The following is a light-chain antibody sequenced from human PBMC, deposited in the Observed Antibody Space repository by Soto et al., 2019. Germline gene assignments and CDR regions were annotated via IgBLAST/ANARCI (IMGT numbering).Light chain of an antibody. V-gene: IGKV3-15*01. CDR1: QSISTY. CDR2: GAS. J-gene: IGKJ4*01. Sequence: ETVMTQSPDTLSVSLGERVTLSCRASQSISTYLAWYQQKPCQAPRLLIYGASTRATGIPARFSGSGSGTEFTLTISSLQSEDFAVYFCQQYNTWHPWLTFGGGTKVEIK. CDR3: QQYNTWHPWLT.